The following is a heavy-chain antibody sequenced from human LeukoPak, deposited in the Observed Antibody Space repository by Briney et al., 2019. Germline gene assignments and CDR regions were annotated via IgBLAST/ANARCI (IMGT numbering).Heavy chain of an antibody. CDR2: IYHSGST. CDR3: ARGTNGPAYGMDV. CDR1: GCSISSGGYP. V-gene: IGHV4-30-2*01. Sequence: SQTLSLTCAVSGCSISSGGYPWSWIRQPPGKGLEWIGYIYHSGSTYYNPAHKSRATISVDRSKNQFPLKLSSMTAADTAGYYCARGTNGPAYGMDVWGQGTTVTVSS. J-gene: IGHJ6*02.